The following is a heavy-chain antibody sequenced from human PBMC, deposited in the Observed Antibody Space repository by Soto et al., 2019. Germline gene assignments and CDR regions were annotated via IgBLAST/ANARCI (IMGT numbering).Heavy chain of an antibody. CDR3: ARVPSP. Sequence: TXSLTCTVSGGSISSYYWSWIRQPPGKGLEWIGYIDYSGSTNYNPSLKRRVTISVDRAKNQFSLKLSSVTAADTAVYYCARVPSPWGQGTLVTVSS. CDR2: IDYSGST. CDR1: GGSISSYY. V-gene: IGHV4-59*12. J-gene: IGHJ5*02.